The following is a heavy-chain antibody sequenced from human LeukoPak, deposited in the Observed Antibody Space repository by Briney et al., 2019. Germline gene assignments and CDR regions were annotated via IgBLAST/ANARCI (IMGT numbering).Heavy chain of an antibody. CDR2: ISTSSGFT. D-gene: IGHD3-16*01. CDR3: ARWRSKGALGY. CDR1: GFPFSDCY. Sequence: GGSLRLSCAASGFPFSDCYMTWIRQVPGKGLEWVSYISTSSGFTKYADSVKGRFTISRDNAKNSLYLQMNSLRAEDTAVYYCARWRSKGALGYWGQGTLVTVSS. V-gene: IGHV3-11*06. J-gene: IGHJ4*02.